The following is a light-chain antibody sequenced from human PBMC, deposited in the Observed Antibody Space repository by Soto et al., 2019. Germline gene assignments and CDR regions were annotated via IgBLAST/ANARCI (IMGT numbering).Light chain of an antibody. J-gene: IGKJ2*01. CDR2: GAS. CDR1: QSVSSN. Sequence: EIVMTQSPATLSVSPGERATLSCRASQSVSSNLAWYQQKPGQAPRLLFYGASSRATGIPARFSGSGSWTDFTLTISSLQSEDFAVYYCQQSNNWPYTFGQGTKLEIK. V-gene: IGKV3-15*01. CDR3: QQSNNWPYT.